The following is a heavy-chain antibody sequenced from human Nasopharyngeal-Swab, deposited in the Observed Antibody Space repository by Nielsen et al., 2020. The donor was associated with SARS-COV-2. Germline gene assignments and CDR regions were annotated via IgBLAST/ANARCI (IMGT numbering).Heavy chain of an antibody. CDR2: IAHDASNE. CDR3: ARDAPAHYGAFY. Sequence: WIRQPPGKGLEWVAFIAHDASNEYYGDSVKGRFSVSRDSSKNTVYLQMDSLRGEDTAVYYCARDAPAHYGAFYWGRGTLVTVSS. D-gene: IGHD4-17*01. V-gene: IGHV3-30*03. J-gene: IGHJ4*02.